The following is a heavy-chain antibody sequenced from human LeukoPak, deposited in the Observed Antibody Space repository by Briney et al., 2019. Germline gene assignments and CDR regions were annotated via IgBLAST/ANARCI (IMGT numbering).Heavy chain of an antibody. CDR3: ARVVVSSSSDYFAY. CDR2: ISHDGGNK. D-gene: IGHD6-6*01. J-gene: IGHJ4*02. V-gene: IGHV3-30*04. Sequence: PGGSLRLSCAASGFTFSSYAMHWVRQAPGKGLEWVAVISHDGGNKYYADSVKGRFTISRDNSKNTLYLQMNSLRAEDTAVYYCARVVVSSSSDYFAYWGQGTLVTVSS. CDR1: GFTFSSYA.